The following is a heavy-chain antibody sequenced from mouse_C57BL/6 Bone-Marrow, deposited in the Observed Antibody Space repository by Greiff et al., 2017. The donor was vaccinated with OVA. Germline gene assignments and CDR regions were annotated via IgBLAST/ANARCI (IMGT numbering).Heavy chain of an antibody. CDR1: GYAFSSYW. V-gene: IGHV1-80*01. D-gene: IGHD2-14*01. CDR3: ARWGTSFDCDV. J-gene: IGHJ1*03. CDR2: IYPGDGDT. Sequence: QVQLKESGAELVKPGASVKISCKASGYAFSSYWMNWVKQRPGKGLEWIGQIYPGDGDTNYNGKFKGKATLTADKSSSTAYMQLSSLTSEDSAVYFCARWGTSFDCDVWGTGTTVTVSS.